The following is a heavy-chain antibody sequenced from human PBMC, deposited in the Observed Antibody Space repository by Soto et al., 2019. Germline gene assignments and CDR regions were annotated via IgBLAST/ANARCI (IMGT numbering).Heavy chain of an antibody. Sequence: EVQLVESGGGLVQPGGSLRLSCAASGFTSSSYALHWVRQAPGKGLEYVSTISRNGGSTYNANSVKGRFTISRDNSKNTLYLQMGSLRTEDMAVYYCAREGGSYYFDYWGQGTLVTVSS. CDR3: AREGGSYYFDY. CDR1: GFTSSSYA. V-gene: IGHV3-64*01. CDR2: ISRNGGST. J-gene: IGHJ4*02. D-gene: IGHD1-26*01.